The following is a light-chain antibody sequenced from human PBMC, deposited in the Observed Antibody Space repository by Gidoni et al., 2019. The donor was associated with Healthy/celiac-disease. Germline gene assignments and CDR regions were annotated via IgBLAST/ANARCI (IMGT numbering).Light chain of an antibody. CDR2: GAS. Sequence: EIVMTQSPATLSVSPGERATLSCRASQSVNSNLAWYQQKPGQAPRLLIYGASTRATGIPARFSGSGSGTEFTLTISSLQSEDLVVYYCKQCNNWPPLTFGGGTKVEIK. J-gene: IGKJ4*01. V-gene: IGKV3-15*01. CDR3: KQCNNWPPLT. CDR1: QSVNSN.